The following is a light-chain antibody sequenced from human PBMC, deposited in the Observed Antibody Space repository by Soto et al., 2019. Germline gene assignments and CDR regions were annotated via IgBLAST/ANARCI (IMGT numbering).Light chain of an antibody. J-gene: IGKJ1*01. CDR2: AAS. CDR3: LQHNSYPPT. V-gene: IGKV1-17*01. CDR1: QSISSY. Sequence: DIQMTQSPSSLSASVGSRLTISCRASQSISSYLNWYQQKPGKAPKSLIYAASSLQSGVPSRFSGSGSGTEFNLTISSLQTEDFATYYCLQHNSYPPTFGQGTKVDIK.